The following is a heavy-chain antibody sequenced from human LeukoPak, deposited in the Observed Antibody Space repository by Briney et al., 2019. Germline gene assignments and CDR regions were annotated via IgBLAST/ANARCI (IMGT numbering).Heavy chain of an antibody. J-gene: IGHJ4*02. V-gene: IGHV3-53*01. D-gene: IGHD3-16*02. CDR1: GFTVSSNY. Sequence: GGSLRLSCAASGFTVSSNYMSWVRQAPGKGLEWVSVIYSGGSTYYADSVKGRFTISRDNSKNTLYLQMNSLRAEDTAVYYCARGAVGYPIDYWGQGILVTVSS. CDR2: IYSGGST. CDR3: ARGAVGYPIDY.